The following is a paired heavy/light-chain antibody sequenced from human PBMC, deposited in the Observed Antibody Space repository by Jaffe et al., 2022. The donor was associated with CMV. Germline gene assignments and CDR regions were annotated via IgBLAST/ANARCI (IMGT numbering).Light chain of an antibody. CDR3: MQGIHLPPT. CDR2: EVS. Sequence: DIVMTQTPLSLSVTPGQPASISCKSSQSLLHSDGKTYLYWYLQKPGQSPQLLIYEVSSRFSGVPDRFSGSGSGTDFTLKISRVEAEDVGVYYCMQGIHLPPTFGQGTKVEIK. CDR1: QSLLHSDGKTY. V-gene: IGKV2-29*02. J-gene: IGKJ1*01.
Heavy chain of an antibody. CDR2: ISSSGSTI. D-gene: IGHD3-3*01. Sequence: EVQLVESGGGLVQPGGSLRLSCAASGFTFSSYEMNWVRQAPGKGLEWVSYISSSGSTIYYADSVKGRFTISRDNAKNSLYLQMNSLRAEDTAVYYCARGDGHDFWSGYWPYYFDYWGQGTLVTVSS. CDR3: ARGDGHDFWSGYWPYYFDY. J-gene: IGHJ4*02. V-gene: IGHV3-48*03. CDR1: GFTFSSYE.